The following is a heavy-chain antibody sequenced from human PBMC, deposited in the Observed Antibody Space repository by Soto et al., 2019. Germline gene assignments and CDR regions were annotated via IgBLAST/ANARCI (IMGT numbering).Heavy chain of an antibody. CDR1: GGSISSNNHY. CDR2: IHYGGST. J-gene: IGHJ4*02. V-gene: IGHV4-39*07. D-gene: IGHD6-13*01. CDR3: ARAEAAAGTRLD. Sequence: SETLSLTCNVSGGSISSNNHYWGWIRQPPGKGLEWIGSIHYGGSTYYSPSLKSRVTISVDTSRNQFSLKLSSVTAADTAVYYCARAEAAAGTRLDWGQGTLVTVSS.